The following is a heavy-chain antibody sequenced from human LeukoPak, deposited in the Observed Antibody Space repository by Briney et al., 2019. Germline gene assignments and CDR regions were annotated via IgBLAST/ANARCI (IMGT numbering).Heavy chain of an antibody. CDR3: ARDYGAPYYYDSSGPECMDV. V-gene: IGHV3-21*01. Sequence: GGSLRLSCAASGFTFSSYSMNWVRQAPGKGLEWVSSISSSSNYIYYADSVKGRFTISRDNAKNSLYLQMNGLRAEDTAVYYCARDYGAPYYYDSSGPECMDVWGQGTTVTVSS. CDR2: ISSSSNYI. CDR1: GFTFSSYS. J-gene: IGHJ6*02. D-gene: IGHD3-22*01.